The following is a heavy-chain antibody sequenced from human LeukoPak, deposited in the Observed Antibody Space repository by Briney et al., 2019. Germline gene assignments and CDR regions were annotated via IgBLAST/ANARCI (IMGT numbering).Heavy chain of an antibody. V-gene: IGHV3-64*01. J-gene: IGHJ4*02. Sequence: GGSLRLSCAASGFTFSSYAMHWVRQAPGKGLEYVSAISSNGGSTYYANSVKGRFTISRDNSKNTLYLQMGSLRAEDMAVYYCARDLAESIAAAGPDYWGQGTLVTVSS. D-gene: IGHD6-13*01. CDR2: ISSNGGST. CDR1: GFTFSSYA. CDR3: ARDLAESIAAAGPDY.